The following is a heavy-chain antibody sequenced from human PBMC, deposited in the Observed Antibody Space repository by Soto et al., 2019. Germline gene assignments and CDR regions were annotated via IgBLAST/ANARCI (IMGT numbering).Heavy chain of an antibody. D-gene: IGHD6-6*01. CDR3: AKDELYRRSSFGVRPLFSLDS. Sequence: QVQLVESGGGVAQPGRSLRLSCVASGLTFSSYGMHWVRQAPGKGLEWVAAISYDGNTEYFADSVKGRFTISRDNSKNTLYLLMNSLRAEDTAVYYCAKDELYRRSSFGVRPLFSLDSWGQGTLVTVSS. CDR2: ISYDGNTE. V-gene: IGHV3-30*18. CDR1: GLTFSSYG. J-gene: IGHJ4*02.